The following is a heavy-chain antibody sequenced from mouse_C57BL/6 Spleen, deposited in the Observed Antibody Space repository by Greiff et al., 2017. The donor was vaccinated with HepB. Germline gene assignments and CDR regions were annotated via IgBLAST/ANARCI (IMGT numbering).Heavy chain of an antibody. Sequence: DVQLQESGPGLVKPSQSLSLTCSVTGYSITGGYCWNWIRQFPGNKLEWMGYICYDGSNNYNPSLKNRISITRDTSKNQFFLNLNSVTTEDTATYYCARDYGSSYDFDYWGQGTTLTVSS. CDR3: ARDYGSSYDFDY. CDR1: GYSITGGYC. CDR2: ICYDGSN. V-gene: IGHV3-6*01. J-gene: IGHJ2*01. D-gene: IGHD1-1*01.